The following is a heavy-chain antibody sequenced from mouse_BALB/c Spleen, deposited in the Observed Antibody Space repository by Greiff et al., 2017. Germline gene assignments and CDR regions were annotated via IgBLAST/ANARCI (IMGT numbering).Heavy chain of an antibody. V-gene: IGHV1-7*01. CDR3: ASDYGDYAMDY. J-gene: IGHJ4*01. Sequence: VQLQQSGAELAKPGASVKMSCKASGYTFTSYWMHWVKQRPGQGLEWIGYINPSTGYTEYNQKFKDKATLTADKSSSTAYMQLSSLTSEDSAVYYCASDYGDYAMDYWGQGTSVTVSS. CDR1: GYTFTSYW. CDR2: INPSTGYT. D-gene: IGHD1-1*01.